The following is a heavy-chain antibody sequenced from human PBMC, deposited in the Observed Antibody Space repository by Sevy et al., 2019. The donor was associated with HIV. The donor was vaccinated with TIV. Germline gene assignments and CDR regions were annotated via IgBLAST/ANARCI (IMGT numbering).Heavy chain of an antibody. CDR2: ISSSSTI. D-gene: IGHD6-19*01. CDR3: ARGRIAVAVL. CDR1: GFTFSSYS. J-gene: IGHJ4*02. V-gene: IGHV3-48*01. Sequence: GESLKISCAASGFTFSSYSMNWVRQAPGKGLEWVSYISSSSTIYYADSVKGRFTISRDNAKNSLYLQMNSLRAEDTAVYYCARGRIAVAVLWGQGTLVTVSS.